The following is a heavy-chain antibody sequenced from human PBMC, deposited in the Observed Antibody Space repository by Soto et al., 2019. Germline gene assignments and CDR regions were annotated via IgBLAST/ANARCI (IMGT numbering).Heavy chain of an antibody. V-gene: IGHV2-5*02. CDR2: IYWDDDK. D-gene: IGHD3-10*01. J-gene: IGHJ4*02. CDR1: GFSLTTSGVG. CDR3: AHHPYYGLGSYSFDY. Sequence: QITLKESVPTLVRPTQTLTLTCTFSGFSLTTSGVGVGWIRQPPGKALEWLAVIYWDDDKRYSSSLKSRLTITKDTSKNQVVLTMTNMDPGDTATYYCAHHPYYGLGSYSFDYWGQGTLVTLSS.